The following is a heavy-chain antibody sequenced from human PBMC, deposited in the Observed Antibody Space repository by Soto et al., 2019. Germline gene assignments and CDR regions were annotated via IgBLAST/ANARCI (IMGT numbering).Heavy chain of an antibody. J-gene: IGHJ4*02. Sequence: GGSLSLSCAASGFTFSGSAMPWVRQASGKGLEWVGRIRSKANSYATAYAASVKGRFTISRDDSKNTAYLQMNSLKTEDTAVYYCTRHEPGDYGDYVVDYWGQGTLVTVSS. V-gene: IGHV3-73*01. CDR1: GFTFSGSA. CDR3: TRHEPGDYGDYVVDY. CDR2: IRSKANSYAT. D-gene: IGHD4-17*01.